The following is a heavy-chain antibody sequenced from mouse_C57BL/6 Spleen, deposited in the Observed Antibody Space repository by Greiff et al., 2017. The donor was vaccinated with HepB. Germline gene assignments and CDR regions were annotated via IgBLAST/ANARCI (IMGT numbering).Heavy chain of an antibody. Sequence: VQLQESGAELVKPGASVKMSCKASGYTFTTYPIEWMKQNHGKSLEWIGNFHPYNDDTKYNEKFKGKATLTVEKSSSTVYLELSRLTSDDSAVYYCARGNWDEDYCDYWGQGTTLTVSS. V-gene: IGHV1-47*01. CDR1: GYTFTTYP. CDR2: FHPYNDDT. CDR3: ARGNWDEDYCDY. J-gene: IGHJ2*01. D-gene: IGHD4-1*01.